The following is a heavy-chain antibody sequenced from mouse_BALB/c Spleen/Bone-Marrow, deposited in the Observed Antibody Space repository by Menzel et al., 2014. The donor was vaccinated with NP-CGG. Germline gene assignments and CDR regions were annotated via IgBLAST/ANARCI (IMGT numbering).Heavy chain of an antibody. J-gene: IGHJ3*01. CDR2: ISGGGGYT. Sequence: EVQLQESGGGLVKSGGSLKLSCAASGFSFDSYGMSWVRQAPEKRLEWVATISGGGGYTFYPDSVKGRFTISRDNAKNNLYPQLSSLRSEDTALYYCARHAYYDQTEVSFVYWGQGTLVTVSA. V-gene: IGHV5-9-2*01. CDR3: ARHAYYDQTEVSFVY. D-gene: IGHD2-4*01. CDR1: GFSFDSYG.